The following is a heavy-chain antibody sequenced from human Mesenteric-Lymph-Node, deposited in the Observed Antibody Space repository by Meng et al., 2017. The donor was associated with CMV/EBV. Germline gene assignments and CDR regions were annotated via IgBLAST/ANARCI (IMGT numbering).Heavy chain of an antibody. CDR2: IYGGGGT. CDR1: GFTVSSDY. D-gene: IGHD1-1*01. V-gene: IGHV3-53*01. J-gene: IGHJ6*02. CDR3: GRGPGLPNGIHV. Sequence: GESLKISCAASGFTVSSDYMSWVRQAPGKGLEWVSVIYGGGGTDYGDPVKGRFTISRDSSQNTVYLQMNGLRAEDTAVYYCGRGPGLPNGIHVWGQGTTVTVSS.